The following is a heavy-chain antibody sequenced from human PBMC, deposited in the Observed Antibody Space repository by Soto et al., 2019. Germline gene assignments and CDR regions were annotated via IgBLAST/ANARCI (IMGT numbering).Heavy chain of an antibody. V-gene: IGHV3-33*01. J-gene: IGHJ4*02. CDR1: GFTFSSYG. D-gene: IGHD3-22*01. CDR3: ARRLTYYYDSSGYYPLDY. Sequence: PGGSLRLSCAASGFTFSSYGMHWVRQAPGKGLEWVAVIWYDGSNKYYADSVKGRFTISRDNSKNTLYLQMNSLRAEDTAVYYCARRLTYYYDSSGYYPLDYWGQGTLVTVSS. CDR2: IWYDGSNK.